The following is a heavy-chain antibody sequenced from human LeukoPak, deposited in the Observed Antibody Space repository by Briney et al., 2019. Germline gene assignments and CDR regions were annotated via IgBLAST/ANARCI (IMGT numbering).Heavy chain of an antibody. D-gene: IGHD3-9*01. Sequence: GGSLRLSCEASGITLSSHGMHWVRQAPGKGLEWMAFIPFDGSRQYYADSVKGRFIISRDNSKQTLYLQINNLRAEDTAVYYCAKAADNLDIWGQGTMVTVSS. CDR1: GITLSSHG. CDR3: AKAADNLDI. J-gene: IGHJ3*02. V-gene: IGHV3-30*02. CDR2: IPFDGSRQ.